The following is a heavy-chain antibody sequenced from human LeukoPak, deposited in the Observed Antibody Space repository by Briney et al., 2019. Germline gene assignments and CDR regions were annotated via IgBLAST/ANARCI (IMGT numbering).Heavy chain of an antibody. CDR3: AKDKELYSGSYYWFDY. CDR1: GFTFSSYG. V-gene: IGHV3-30*18. Sequence: PGGSLRLSCAASGFTFSSYGTHWVRQAPGKGLERVAVISYDGSNKYYADSVKGRFTISRDNAKNSLYLQMNSLRAEDTALYYCAKDKELYSGSYYWFDYWGQGTLVTVSS. CDR2: ISYDGSNK. D-gene: IGHD1-26*01. J-gene: IGHJ4*02.